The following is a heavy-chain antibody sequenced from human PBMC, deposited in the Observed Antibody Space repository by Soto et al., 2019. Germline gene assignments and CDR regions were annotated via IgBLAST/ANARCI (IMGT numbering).Heavy chain of an antibody. CDR1: GFTFSSYG. D-gene: IGHD3-9*01. J-gene: IGHJ5*02. Sequence: PGGSLRLSCAASGFTFSSYGMHWVRQAPGKGLEWVAVISYDGSNKYYADSVKGRFTISRDNSKNTLYLQMNSLRAEDTAVYYCAKDSITIFPHLFDPWGQGT. CDR2: ISYDGSNK. V-gene: IGHV3-30*18. CDR3: AKDSITIFPHLFDP.